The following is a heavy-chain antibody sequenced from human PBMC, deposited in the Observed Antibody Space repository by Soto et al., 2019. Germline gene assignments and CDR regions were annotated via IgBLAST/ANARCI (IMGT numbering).Heavy chain of an antibody. J-gene: IGHJ4*02. V-gene: IGHV1-69*13. CDR3: ARGDYYDSSGYYRAAPNFDY. Sequence: SVKVSCKASGGTFSSYAISWVRQAPGQGLEWMGGIIPIFGTANYAQKFQGRVTITADESTSTAYMELSSLRSEDTAVYYCARGDYYDSSGYYRAAPNFDYWGQGTLVTVSS. D-gene: IGHD3-22*01. CDR1: GGTFSSYA. CDR2: IIPIFGTA.